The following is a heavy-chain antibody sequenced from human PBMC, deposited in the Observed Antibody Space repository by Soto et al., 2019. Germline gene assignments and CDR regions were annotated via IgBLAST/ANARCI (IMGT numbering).Heavy chain of an antibody. V-gene: IGHV3-64*01. D-gene: IGHD3-9*01. Sequence: PGGSLRLSCAASGFTFSSYAMHWVRQAPGKGLEYDSAISSNGGSTYYANSVKGRFTISRDNSKNTLYLQMCSLRAEDIAVYYCARGQDVLRYFDWLLDGPNDAFDIWGQGTMVTVSS. CDR2: ISSNGGST. CDR1: GFTFSSYA. J-gene: IGHJ3*02. CDR3: ARGQDVLRYFDWLLDGPNDAFDI.